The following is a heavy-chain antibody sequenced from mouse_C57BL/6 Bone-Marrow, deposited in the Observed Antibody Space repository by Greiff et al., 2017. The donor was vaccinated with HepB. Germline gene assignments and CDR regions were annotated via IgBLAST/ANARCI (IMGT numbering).Heavy chain of an antibody. Sequence: QVHVKQSGAELVRPGTSVKMSCKASGYTFTNYWIGWAKQRPGHGLEWIGDIYPGGGYTNYNEKFKGKATLTADKSSSTAYMQFSSLTSEDSAIYYCARKDRRGFAYWGQGTLVTVSA. CDR2: IYPGGGYT. CDR1: GYTFTNYW. J-gene: IGHJ3*01. V-gene: IGHV1-63*01. CDR3: ARKDRRGFAY.